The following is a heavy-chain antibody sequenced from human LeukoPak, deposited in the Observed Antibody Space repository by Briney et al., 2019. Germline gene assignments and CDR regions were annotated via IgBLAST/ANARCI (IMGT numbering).Heavy chain of an antibody. V-gene: IGHV3-7*01. CDR3: AKETDYYDSSGYGAFDI. J-gene: IGHJ3*02. D-gene: IGHD3-22*01. CDR1: GFTFSSYW. CDR2: IKQDGSEK. Sequence: GGSLRLSRAASGFTFSSYWMSWVRQAPGKGLEWVANIKQDGSEKYYVDSVKGRFTISRDNAKNSLYLQMNSLRAEDTAVYYCAKETDYYDSSGYGAFDIWGQGTMVTVSS.